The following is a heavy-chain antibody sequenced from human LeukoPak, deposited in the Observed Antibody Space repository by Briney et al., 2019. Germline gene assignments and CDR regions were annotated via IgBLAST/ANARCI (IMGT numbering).Heavy chain of an antibody. Sequence: SETLSLTCTVSGGSVSSGSYYWSWIRQPPGKGLEWIGYIYYSGSTNYNPSLKSRVTISVDTSKNQFSLKLSSVTAADTAVYYCARAIGYSLDYWGQGTLVTVSS. CDR3: ARAIGYSLDY. J-gene: IGHJ4*02. D-gene: IGHD5-18*01. CDR1: GGSVSSGSYY. CDR2: IYYSGST. V-gene: IGHV4-61*01.